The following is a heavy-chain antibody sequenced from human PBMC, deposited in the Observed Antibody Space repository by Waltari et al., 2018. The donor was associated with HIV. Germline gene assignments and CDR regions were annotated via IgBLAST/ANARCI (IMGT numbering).Heavy chain of an antibody. CDR2: LYHTGNS. J-gene: IGHJ3*01. Sequence: QLQLQESGPGLVKPSETLSLTCSVSDDSISSYYWSWIRQPPGKGLAWIAYLYHTGNSNYDPSRQSRVTISIDASKNQFSLNLTSVTAADTAVYFCARDFRAPDSGYGTAFDVWGPGTMVTVSS. V-gene: IGHV4-59*13. D-gene: IGHD5-12*01. CDR3: ARDFRAPDSGYGTAFDV. CDR1: DDSISSYY.